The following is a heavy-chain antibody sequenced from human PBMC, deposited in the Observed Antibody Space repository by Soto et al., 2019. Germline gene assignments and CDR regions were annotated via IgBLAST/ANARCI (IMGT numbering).Heavy chain of an antibody. CDR1: GASITSYF. J-gene: IGHJ3*02. V-gene: IGHV4-59*01. CDR3: ARDHREAFDI. CDR2: MYFNEST. Sequence: SETLSLTCTVSGASITSYFLNWIRQAPGKGLEWIGYMYFNESTNYNPSLKSRVMMSLDTSKSLFSLKLNSVTAADTAIYYCARDHREAFDIWGQGTLATV.